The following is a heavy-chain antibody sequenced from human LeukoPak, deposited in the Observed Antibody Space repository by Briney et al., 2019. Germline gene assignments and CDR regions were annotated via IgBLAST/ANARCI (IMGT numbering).Heavy chain of an antibody. CDR2: ISGSGGST. CDR3: VHCGGDCYPCCGMDV. Sequence: TGGSLRLSCAASGFTFNSYAMSWVRQAPGKGLEWVSVISGSGGSTYYADSVKGRFTISRDNSKNTLYLQMNSLRAEDTAVYYCVHCGGDCYPCCGMDVWGQGTTVTVSS. D-gene: IGHD2-21*02. V-gene: IGHV3-23*01. J-gene: IGHJ6*02. CDR1: GFTFNSYA.